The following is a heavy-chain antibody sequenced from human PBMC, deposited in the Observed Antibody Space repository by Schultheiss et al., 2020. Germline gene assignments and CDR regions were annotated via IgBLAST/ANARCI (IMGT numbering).Heavy chain of an antibody. V-gene: IGHV3-33*01. CDR2: IWYDKSNK. CDR3: ARSYLIAAADDY. D-gene: IGHD6-13*01. CDR1: GFTFSSYG. Sequence: GESLKISCAASGFTFSSYGMHWVRQAPGKGLEWVAVIWYDKSNKYYADSVKGRFTISRDNSKNTLYLQMNSLRAEDTAVYYCARSYLIAAADDYWGQGTLVTVSS. J-gene: IGHJ4*02.